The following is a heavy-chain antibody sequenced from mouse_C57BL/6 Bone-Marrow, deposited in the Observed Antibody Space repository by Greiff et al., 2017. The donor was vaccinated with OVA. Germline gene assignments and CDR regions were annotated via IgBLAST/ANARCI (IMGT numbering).Heavy chain of an antibody. CDR2: ISDGGSYT. CDR3: AREGNYGGYYAMDY. V-gene: IGHV5-4*01. D-gene: IGHD2-1*01. CDR1: GFTFSSYA. J-gene: IGHJ4*01. Sequence: EVKLVESGGGLVKPGGSLKLSCAASGFTFSSYAMSWVRQTPEKRLEWVATISDGGSYTYYPDNVKGRFTISRDNAKNNLYLQMSHLKSEDTAMYYCAREGNYGGYYAMDYWGQGTSVTVSS.